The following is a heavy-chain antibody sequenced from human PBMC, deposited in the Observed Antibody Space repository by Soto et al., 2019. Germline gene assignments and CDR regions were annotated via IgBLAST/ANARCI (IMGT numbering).Heavy chain of an antibody. CDR2: ISYDGSNK. Sequence: QVQVVESGGGVVQPGRSLRLSCAASGFTFSSYAMHWVRQAPGKGLEWVAVISYDGSNKYYADSVKGRFTISRDNSKNTLYLQMNSLRAEDTAVYYCARDRSVVTAEFDYWGQGTLVPVSS. J-gene: IGHJ4*02. CDR3: ARDRSVVTAEFDY. D-gene: IGHD2-15*01. V-gene: IGHV3-30-3*01. CDR1: GFTFSSYA.